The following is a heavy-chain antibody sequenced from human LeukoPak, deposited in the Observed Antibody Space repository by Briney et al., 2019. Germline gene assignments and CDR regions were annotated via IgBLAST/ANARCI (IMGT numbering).Heavy chain of an antibody. Sequence: PGGSLRLSCAASGFTFSNFWISWVRQAPGKGLEWVANIKTDGSATYYADSVKGRFTISRDNANNSLYLEINSLRAEDTAVYYCVRNLPGTGYWGQGTLVTVSS. D-gene: IGHD3-9*01. V-gene: IGHV3-7*01. CDR2: IKTDGSAT. CDR1: GFTFSNFW. J-gene: IGHJ4*02. CDR3: VRNLPGTGY.